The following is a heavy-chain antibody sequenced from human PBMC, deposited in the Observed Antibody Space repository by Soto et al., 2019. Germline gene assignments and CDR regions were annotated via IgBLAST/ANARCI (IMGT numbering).Heavy chain of an antibody. CDR1: EFTFTYAW. Sequence: GGSLRLSCAASEFTFTYAWMSWVRQAPGKGLEWVGRIKSKTDGGTTDYAAPVKGRFTISRDESQNTLYLQMNSPKTEDTADYYCTSLYYGHWGQGTLVTVSS. D-gene: IGHD3-16*02. V-gene: IGHV3-15*01. CDR3: TSLYYGH. CDR2: IKSKTDGGTT. J-gene: IGHJ4*02.